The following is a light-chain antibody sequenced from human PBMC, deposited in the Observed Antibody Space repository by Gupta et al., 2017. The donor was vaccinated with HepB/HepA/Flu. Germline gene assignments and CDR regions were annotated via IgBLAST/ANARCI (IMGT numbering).Light chain of an antibody. V-gene: IGKV3-15*01. CDR2: DAS. CDR3: QQYDRWPWT. CDR1: QSVSGH. Sequence: EIVMTQSPATLSVSPGGRATLSCRAGQSVSGHLAWYKQKPGQAPMLLIYDASTMAPGIPTSFSGSGSGTEFTLTISSLQSDDFVVYHCQQYDRWPWTFGQGTKVENK. J-gene: IGKJ1*01.